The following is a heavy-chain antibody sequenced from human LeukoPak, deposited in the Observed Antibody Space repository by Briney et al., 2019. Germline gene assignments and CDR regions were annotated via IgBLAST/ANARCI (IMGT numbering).Heavy chain of an antibody. CDR1: GGSISSYY. Sequence: SETLSLTCTVSGGSISSYYWSWIRQPAGKGLEWIGRIYTSGSTNYNPSLKSRVTMSVDTSKNQFSLKLSSVTAADTAVYYCARGQLGLSVVPAVGHNWFDPWGQGTLVTVSS. CDR2: IYTSGST. J-gene: IGHJ5*02. V-gene: IGHV4-4*07. D-gene: IGHD2-2*01. CDR3: ARGQLGLSVVPAVGHNWFDP.